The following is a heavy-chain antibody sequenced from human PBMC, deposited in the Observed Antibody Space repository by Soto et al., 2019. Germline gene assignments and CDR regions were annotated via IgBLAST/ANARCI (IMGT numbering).Heavy chain of an antibody. CDR2: ILDSGDT. V-gene: IGHV4-39*01. J-gene: IGHJ6*02. Sequence: SETLSLTCIVSSGSISANSYLWGWIRQPPGKGLEWIGAILDSGDTYYSESLKSRVTMSVDTAKNQFSLKLNSVTAADTAVYYCARQGRNTKIVILRHYATDFWGQGTAVTVSS. D-gene: IGHD3-22*01. CDR3: ARQGRNTKIVILRHYATDF. CDR1: SGSISANSYL.